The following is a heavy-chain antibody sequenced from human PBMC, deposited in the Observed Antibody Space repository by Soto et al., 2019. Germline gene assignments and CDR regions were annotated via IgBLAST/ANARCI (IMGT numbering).Heavy chain of an antibody. J-gene: IGHJ4*02. D-gene: IGHD3-9*01. Sequence: SETLSLTCTVSGGSISSSSYYWGWIRQPPGKGLEWIGSIYYSGSTYYNPSLKSRVTISVDTSKNQFSLKLSSVTAADTAVYYCASVRVGYYDILTGYPTSYYFDYWGQGTLVTVSS. CDR1: GGSISSSSYY. CDR2: IYYSGST. CDR3: ASVRVGYYDILTGYPTSYYFDY. V-gene: IGHV4-39*01.